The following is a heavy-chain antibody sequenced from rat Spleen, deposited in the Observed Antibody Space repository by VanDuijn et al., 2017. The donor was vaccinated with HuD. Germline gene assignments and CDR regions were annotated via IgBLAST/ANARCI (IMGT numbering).Heavy chain of an antibody. D-gene: IGHD1-6*01. CDR1: GFTFSDYY. CDR2: IIYDGGRT. Sequence: EVQLVESDGGLVQPGRSLKLSCAASGFTFSDYYMAWVRQAPKKGLEWVATIIYDGGRTYYRDSVKGRFTISRDNAKNTLYLQMDSLRSEDTATYYCARRHYGYTDYFDYWGQGVMVTVSS. J-gene: IGHJ2*01. CDR3: ARRHYGYTDYFDY. V-gene: IGHV5S10*01.